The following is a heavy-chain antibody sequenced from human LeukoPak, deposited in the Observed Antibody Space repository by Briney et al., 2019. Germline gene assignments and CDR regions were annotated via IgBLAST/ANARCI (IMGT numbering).Heavy chain of an antibody. CDR3: ARGGRRFLEWLSPYFDY. J-gene: IGHJ4*02. Sequence: SETLSLTCAVSGGSISSGGYSWSWIRQPPGKGLEWIGYIYHSGSTYYNPSLKSRVTISVDRSKNQFSLKLSSVTAADTAVYYCARGGRRFLEWLSPYFDYWGQGTLVTVSS. CDR1: GGSISSGGYS. D-gene: IGHD3-3*01. CDR2: IYHSGST. V-gene: IGHV4-30-2*01.